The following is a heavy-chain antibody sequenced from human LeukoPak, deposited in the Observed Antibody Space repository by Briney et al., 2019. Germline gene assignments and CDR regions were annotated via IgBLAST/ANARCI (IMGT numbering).Heavy chain of an antibody. J-gene: IGHJ3*02. CDR2: ISAYNGNI. Sequence: ASVKVSCKASGYTFTSYGITWVRQAPGQGLEWMGWISAYNGNINFAQKLQGRVTMTTDTSTSTVYMELRSLRSDDTAVYYCARDRMPAVAANGNDAFDIWGQGTLVTVSS. CDR3: ARDRMPAVAANGNDAFDI. CDR1: GYTFTSYG. V-gene: IGHV1-18*01. D-gene: IGHD6-19*01.